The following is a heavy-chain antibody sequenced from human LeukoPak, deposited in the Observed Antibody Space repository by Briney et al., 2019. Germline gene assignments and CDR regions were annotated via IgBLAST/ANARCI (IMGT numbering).Heavy chain of an antibody. J-gene: IGHJ5*02. Sequence: TGGSLRLSCAASGFTFDDYAMHWVRQAPGKGLEWVSGISWNSGSIGYADSVKGRFTISRDNAKNSLYLQMNSLRAEDMALYYCAKDIVRYCSSTSCGWFDPWGQGTLVTVSS. CDR1: GFTFDDYA. CDR3: AKDIVRYCSSTSCGWFDP. V-gene: IGHV3-9*03. CDR2: ISWNSGSI. D-gene: IGHD2-2*01.